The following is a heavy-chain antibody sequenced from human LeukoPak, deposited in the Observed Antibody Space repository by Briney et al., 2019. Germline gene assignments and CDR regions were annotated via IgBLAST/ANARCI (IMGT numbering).Heavy chain of an antibody. V-gene: IGHV4-4*07. CDR2: IYTSGST. Sequence: PSETLSLTCTVSGGSISSYYWSRIRQPAGKGLEWIGRIYTSGSTNYNPSLKSRVTMSVDTSKNQFSLKLSSVTAADTAVYYCAGDVYYYDSSGYYYSEDAFDIWGQGTMVTVSS. CDR3: AGDVYYYDSSGYYYSEDAFDI. D-gene: IGHD3-22*01. CDR1: GGSISSYY. J-gene: IGHJ3*02.